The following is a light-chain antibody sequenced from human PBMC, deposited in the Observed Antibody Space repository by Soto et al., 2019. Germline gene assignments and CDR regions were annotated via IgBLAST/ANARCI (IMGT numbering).Light chain of an antibody. CDR1: QSVSSW. V-gene: IGKV1-5*03. Sequence: DIQMTQSPSTLSASVGDRVTITCRASQSVSSWLAWFQHKPGAAPKLLIYKASTLQSGVPSRFSGSGSGTEFTLTISSLQPDDSATYYCQQYNGFPYTFGQGTKLEIK. CDR2: KAS. CDR3: QQYNGFPYT. J-gene: IGKJ2*01.